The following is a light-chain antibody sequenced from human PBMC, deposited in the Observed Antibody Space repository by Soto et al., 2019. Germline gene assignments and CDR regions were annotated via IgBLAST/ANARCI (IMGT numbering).Light chain of an antibody. CDR1: QSISSW. V-gene: IGKV1-5*01. CDR3: QQYNTYPWT. Sequence: DIQMTQSPSTLSASVGDRVTITCRASQSISSWLAWYQQRPGKAPKLLSYDAFSLESGVPSRFSGSRSGTGFTLTITSLQPGDFATYYSQQYNTYPWTFGQGTKVEVK. CDR2: DAF. J-gene: IGKJ1*01.